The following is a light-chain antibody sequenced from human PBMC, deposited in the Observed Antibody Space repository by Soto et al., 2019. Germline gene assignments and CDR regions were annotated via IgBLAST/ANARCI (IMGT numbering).Light chain of an antibody. J-gene: IGLJ2*01. CDR3: CSYSRSSTLVL. CDR2: EVT. Sequence: QSVLTQPASVSGSPGQSITISCTGTSSDVGGYNYVSWYQQLPGKAPRLMIYEVTNRPSEVSDRFSGSKSGNTASLTISGLQAEDEADYYCCSYSRSSTLVLFGGGTKLTVL. CDR1: SSDVGGYNY. V-gene: IGLV2-14*01.